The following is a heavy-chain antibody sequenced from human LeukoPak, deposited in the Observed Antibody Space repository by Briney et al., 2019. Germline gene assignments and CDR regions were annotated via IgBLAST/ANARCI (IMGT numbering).Heavy chain of an antibody. CDR2: IYHSGST. CDR3: AREASSGWYRRYYYYGMDV. D-gene: IGHD6-19*01. J-gene: IGHJ6*02. V-gene: IGHV4-4*02. Sequence: SGTLSLTCAVSGGSISSSNWWSWVRQPPGKGLEWIGEIYHSGSTNYNPSLKSRVTISVDKSKNQFSLKLSSVTAADTAVYYCAREASSGWYRRYYYYGMDVWGQGTTVTVSS. CDR1: GGSISSSNW.